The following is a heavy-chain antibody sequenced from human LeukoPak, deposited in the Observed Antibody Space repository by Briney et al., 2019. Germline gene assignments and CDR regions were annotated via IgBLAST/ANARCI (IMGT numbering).Heavy chain of an antibody. V-gene: IGHV4-34*01. Sequence: SETLSLTCAVYGGSFSGYYWSWIRQPPGKGLEWIGEINHSGSTNYNPSLKSRVTISVDTSKNQFSLKLSSVTAADTAVYYCARGGTDYGDYLVDYFDYWGQGTLVTVSS. CDR2: INHSGST. J-gene: IGHJ4*02. D-gene: IGHD4-17*01. CDR1: GGSFSGYY. CDR3: ARGGTDYGDYLVDYFDY.